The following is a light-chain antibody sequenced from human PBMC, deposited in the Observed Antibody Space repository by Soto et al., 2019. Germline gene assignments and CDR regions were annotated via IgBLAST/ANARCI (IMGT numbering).Light chain of an antibody. J-gene: IGKJ1*01. V-gene: IGKV1-5*01. CDR3: QQYKSYST. CDR2: DAS. CDR1: QSLNTR. Sequence: DIQLTQSPSTLSASVGDRFTLTCRASQSLNTRLAWCQQRPGKAPKLLIYDASTLESGVPSRFSGGGSGTEFTLTIYNLQPDDLATYICQQYKSYSTFGRGTKVDIK.